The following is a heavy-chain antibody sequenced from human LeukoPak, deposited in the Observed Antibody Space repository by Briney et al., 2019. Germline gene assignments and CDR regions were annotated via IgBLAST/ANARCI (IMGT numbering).Heavy chain of an antibody. CDR3: ARRRYYGMDV. CDR2: ISSSGSTI. CDR1: GFTFSSYE. J-gene: IGHJ6*02. Sequence: PGGSLRLSCAASGFTFSSYEMNWVRQAPGKGLEWVSYISSSGSTIYYADSVKGRFTISRDNAKNSLYLQMNSLRAEDTAVYYCARRRYYGMDVWGQGTTVTVSS. V-gene: IGHV3-48*03.